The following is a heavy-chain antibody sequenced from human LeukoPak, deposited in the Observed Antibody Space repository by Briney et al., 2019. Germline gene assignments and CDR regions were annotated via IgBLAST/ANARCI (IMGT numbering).Heavy chain of an antibody. CDR3: ARDGIAARVAGVWYYYYMDV. CDR1: GFTFSSYA. CDR2: ISSNGGST. J-gene: IGHJ6*03. Sequence: GGSLRLSCAASGFTFSSYAMHWVRQAPGKGLEYVSAISSNGGSTYYANSVKGRFTISRDNSKNTLYLQMGSLRAEDMAVYYCARDGIAARVAGVWYYYYMDVWGKGTTVTVSS. D-gene: IGHD6-6*01. V-gene: IGHV3-64*01.